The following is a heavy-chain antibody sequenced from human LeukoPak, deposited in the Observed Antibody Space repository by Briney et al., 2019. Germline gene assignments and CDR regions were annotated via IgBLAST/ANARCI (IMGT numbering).Heavy chain of an antibody. CDR3: ARVTIVGAGKGYFDY. CDR2: IIPIFGTA. D-gene: IGHD1-26*01. V-gene: IGHV1-69*01. Sequence: SVKVSCKASGGTFSSYAISWVRQAPGQGLEWMGGIIPIFGTANYAQKFQGRVTITADESTSTAYMELSSLRSEDTAVYYCARVTIVGAGKGYFDYWGQGTLVTVSS. J-gene: IGHJ4*02. CDR1: GGTFSSYA.